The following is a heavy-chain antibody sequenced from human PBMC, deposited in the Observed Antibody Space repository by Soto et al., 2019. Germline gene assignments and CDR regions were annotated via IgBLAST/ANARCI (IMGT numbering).Heavy chain of an antibody. V-gene: IGHV4-31*03. J-gene: IGHJ4*02. CDR3: AREWGYCSGGSCYSYDS. D-gene: IGHD2-15*01. CDR1: GGSISSGGYY. CDR2: SYYSGST. Sequence: QVQLQESGPGLVKPSQTLSLTCTVSGGSISSGGYYWSWIRQHPGKGLAWNGYSYYSGSTYYNPSIKSRLTISVDTSKNQFSLKLSSVTAADTAVYYCAREWGYCSGGSCYSYDSWGQGTLVTVSS.